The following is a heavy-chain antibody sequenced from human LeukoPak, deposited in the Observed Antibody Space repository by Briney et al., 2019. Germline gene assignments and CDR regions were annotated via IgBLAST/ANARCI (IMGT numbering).Heavy chain of an antibody. CDR3: AGDYSYGFDY. Sequence: GGSLRLSCAASGFTFSSYSMNWVRQAPGKGLEWVSYISSSSSTIYYADSVKGRFTISRDNAKNSLYLQMNSLRAEDTAVYYCAGDYSYGFDYWGQGTLVTVSS. CDR2: ISSSSSTI. J-gene: IGHJ4*02. CDR1: GFTFSSYS. D-gene: IGHD5-18*01. V-gene: IGHV3-48*01.